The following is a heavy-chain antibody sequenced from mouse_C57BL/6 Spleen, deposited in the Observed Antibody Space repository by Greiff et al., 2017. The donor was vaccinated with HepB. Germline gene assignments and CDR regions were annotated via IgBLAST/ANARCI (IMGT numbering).Heavy chain of an antibody. CDR1: GYTFTSYW. Sequence: QVQLQQPGAELVKPGASVKLSCKASGYTFTSYWMHWVKQRPGQGLEWIGMIHPNSGSTNYNEKFKSKATLTVDKSSSTASMQLSSLTSEDSAVYYCARDYYGYRVSDYWGQGTTLTVSS. J-gene: IGHJ2*01. D-gene: IGHD2-2*01. V-gene: IGHV1-64*01. CDR2: IHPNSGST. CDR3: ARDYYGYRVSDY.